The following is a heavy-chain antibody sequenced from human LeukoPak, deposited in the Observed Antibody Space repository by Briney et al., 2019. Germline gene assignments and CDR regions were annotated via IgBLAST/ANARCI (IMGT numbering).Heavy chain of an antibody. CDR3: AKDYYDFWSGYSLYYFDY. D-gene: IGHD3-3*01. CDR2: ISGSGGST. J-gene: IGHJ4*02. Sequence: PGGSLRLSCAASGFTFSSYAMSWVRQAPGKGLEWVSAISGSGGSTYYADSVKGRFTISRDNSKNTLYLQMNSLRAEDTAVYYCAKDYYDFWSGYSLYYFDYWGQGTLVTVSS. V-gene: IGHV3-23*01. CDR1: GFTFSSYA.